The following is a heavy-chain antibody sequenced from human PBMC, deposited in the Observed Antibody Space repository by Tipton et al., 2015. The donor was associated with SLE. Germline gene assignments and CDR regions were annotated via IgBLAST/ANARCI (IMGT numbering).Heavy chain of an antibody. CDR2: IDYIGIT. CDR1: GDFVRRRFYY. V-gene: IGHV4-39*07. J-gene: IGHJ2*01. CDR3: ARRTDFWRSWYFDL. Sequence: TLSLPCFVSGDFVRRRFYYLGWIRQSPGQGLEGIGSIDYIGITYYNPSLKSRVTISVDPPQKQVSLNLKSVTAADTGVYYCARRTDFWRSWYFDLWGRGSPVTVSS. D-gene: IGHD3-3*01.